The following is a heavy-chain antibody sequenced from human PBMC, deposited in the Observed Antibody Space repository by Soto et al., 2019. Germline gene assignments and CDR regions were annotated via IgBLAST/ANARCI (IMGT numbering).Heavy chain of an antibody. V-gene: IGHV3-33*01. CDR1: GFTFSSHG. CDR3: ARWGNWKVADN. Sequence: QVQLAESGGGVVQPGRSLRLSCAASGFTFSSHGMHWVRQAPDKGLEWVAVIWYDGSNKYYADSVKGRFTISRDNSNNMLCLEMNSLRAEDTAVYYCARWGNWKVADNWGQGTLVTVSS. D-gene: IGHD3-16*01. J-gene: IGHJ4*02. CDR2: IWYDGSNK.